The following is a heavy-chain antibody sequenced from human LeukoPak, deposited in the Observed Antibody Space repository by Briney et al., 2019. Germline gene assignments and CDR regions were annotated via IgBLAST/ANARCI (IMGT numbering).Heavy chain of an antibody. CDR1: GSTFSSNA. CDR2: ITYDGSNK. V-gene: IGHV3-30-3*01. CDR3: ARGLLGAPAYF. D-gene: IGHD1-26*01. Sequence: GGSLRLSCAASGSTFSSNAMHWVRQAPGKGLEWVAVITYDGSNKYYADSVKGRFTISRDNSKNTLYLQMNSLRAEDTAVYYCARGLLGAPAYFWGQGTLVTVSS. J-gene: IGHJ4*02.